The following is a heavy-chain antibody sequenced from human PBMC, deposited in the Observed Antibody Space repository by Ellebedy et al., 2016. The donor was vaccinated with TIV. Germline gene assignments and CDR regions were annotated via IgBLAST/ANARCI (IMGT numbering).Heavy chain of an antibody. V-gene: IGHV3-66*01. CDR1: GFTVSSYY. CDR2: IYGGGST. Sequence: GGSLRLSCAASGFTVSSYYMIWVRQAPGKGLEWVSVIYGGGSTSYADSVTGRFAISRDNARSSLYLQMNSLRVEDTAVYYCARDAGYFDLWGRGTLVTVSS. CDR3: ARDAGYFDL. J-gene: IGHJ2*01.